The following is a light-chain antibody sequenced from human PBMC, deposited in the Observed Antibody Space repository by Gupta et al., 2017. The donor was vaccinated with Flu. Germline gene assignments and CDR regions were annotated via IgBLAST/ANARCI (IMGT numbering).Light chain of an antibody. J-gene: IGKJ4*01. Sequence: DIVMTQSPLSLAVTPGEPASISCRSSQSLLHSNGYNYLDWYVQKPGQSPQLLIYLGSNRASGVPDRFSGSGSGTDFTLKISRVEAEDVGVYYCMQGLQTHTFGGGTKVEIK. V-gene: IGKV2-28*01. CDR2: LGS. CDR1: QSLLHSNGYNY. CDR3: MQGLQTHT.